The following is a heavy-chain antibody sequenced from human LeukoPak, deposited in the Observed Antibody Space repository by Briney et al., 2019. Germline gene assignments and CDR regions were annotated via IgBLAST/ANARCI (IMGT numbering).Heavy chain of an antibody. CDR3: ARTVTSFDC. D-gene: IGHD4-17*01. J-gene: IGHJ4*02. V-gene: IGHV4-59*01. CDR2: IYYSGST. Sequence: SETLSLTCTVSGGSISSYYWSWIRQPPGKGLEWIGYIYYSGSTNYNPSLKSRVTISVDTSKNQFSLKLSSVTAADTAVYYCARTVTSFDCWGQGTLVTVSS. CDR1: GGSISSYY.